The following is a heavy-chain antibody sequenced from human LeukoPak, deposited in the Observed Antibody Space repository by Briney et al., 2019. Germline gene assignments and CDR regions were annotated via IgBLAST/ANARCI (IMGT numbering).Heavy chain of an antibody. J-gene: IGHJ6*02. CDR3: ARDTILRSYYYYGMDV. Sequence: SETLSLTCTVSGGSISSGGYYRSWIRQHPGKGLEWIGYIYYSGSTYYNPSLKSRVTISVDTSKNQFSLKLSSVTAADTAVYYCARDTILRSYYYYGMDVWGQGTTVTVSS. D-gene: IGHD3-16*01. V-gene: IGHV4-31*03. CDR1: GGSISSGGYY. CDR2: IYYSGST.